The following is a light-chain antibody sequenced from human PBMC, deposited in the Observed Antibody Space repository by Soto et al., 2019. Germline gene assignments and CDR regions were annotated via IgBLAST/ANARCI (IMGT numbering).Light chain of an antibody. CDR3: QQGNSFPFT. V-gene: IGKV1-12*01. CDR1: QDISSW. Sequence: DIQMTQSPSSVSASVGDRVTITCRASQDISSWLGWYQQKPGKAPVLLIYTASNLQSGLPSRFSGSGSGTHFTLTISGLQPEDVATYYCQQGNSFPFTFGPGTKVD. CDR2: TAS. J-gene: IGKJ3*01.